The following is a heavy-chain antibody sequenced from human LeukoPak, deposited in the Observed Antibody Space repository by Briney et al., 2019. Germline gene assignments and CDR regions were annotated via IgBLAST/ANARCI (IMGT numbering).Heavy chain of an antibody. D-gene: IGHD2-2*01. CDR2: INPNSGGT. CDR1: GYTFTGYY. V-gene: IGHV1-2*02. CDR3: ATGYCSSTSCYYFDY. J-gene: IGHJ4*02. Sequence: ASVKVSCKASGYTFTGYYMHWVRQAPGQGLEWMGWINPNSGGTNYAQKFQGRVTMTRDTSISTACMELSRLRSDDTAVYYCATGYCSSTSCYYFDYWGQGTLVTVSS.